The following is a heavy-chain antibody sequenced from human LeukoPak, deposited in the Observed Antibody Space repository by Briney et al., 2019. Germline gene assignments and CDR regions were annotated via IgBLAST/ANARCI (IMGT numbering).Heavy chain of an antibody. CDR3: STYGSGRKF. D-gene: IGHD3-10*01. V-gene: IGHV3-15*04. Sequence: PGGSLRLSCVGSGFSFTDAWMSWVRQIPGKGLEWVGRIESKTDGETTDYATPVKDRFIISRDDSTNTLYLQMNSLKSEDTAVYYCSTYGSGRKFWGQGTLVTVSS. CDR2: IESKTDGETT. J-gene: IGHJ4*02. CDR1: GFSFTDAW.